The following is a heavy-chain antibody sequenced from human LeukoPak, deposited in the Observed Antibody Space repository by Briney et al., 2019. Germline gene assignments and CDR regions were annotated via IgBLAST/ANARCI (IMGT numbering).Heavy chain of an antibody. V-gene: IGHV1-2*02. CDR2: INPNSGGT. CDR3: ARNLAVAGKGVGY. CDR1: GYTFTGYY. J-gene: IGHJ4*02. D-gene: IGHD6-19*01. Sequence: ASVKVSCKASGYTFTGYYMHWVRQAPGQGLEWMGWINPNSGGTNYAQKFQGRVTMTRDTSISTAYMELSRLRSDDTAVYYCARNLAVAGKGVGYWGQGTLVTVSS.